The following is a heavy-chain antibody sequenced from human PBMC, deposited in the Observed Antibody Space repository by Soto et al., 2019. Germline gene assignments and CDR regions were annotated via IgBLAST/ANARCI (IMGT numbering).Heavy chain of an antibody. D-gene: IGHD6-13*01. CDR3: AHAIMTRLADGTYSYFNGVDV. CDR2: INPNSGGT. J-gene: IGHJ6*02. Sequence: GASVKVSFKASGYTFTGYYMHWVRQAPGQGLEWMGWINPNSGGTNYAQKFQGRVTMTKNTSKNEVVLTMTNMDPVDTGTYYCAHAIMTRLADGTYSYFNGVDVWGQGTTVTVSS. CDR1: GYTFTGYY. V-gene: IGHV1-2*02.